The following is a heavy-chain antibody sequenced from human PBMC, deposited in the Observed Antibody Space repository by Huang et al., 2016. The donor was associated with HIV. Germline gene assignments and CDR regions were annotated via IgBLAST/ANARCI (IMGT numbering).Heavy chain of an antibody. CDR3: SRGPSTPATEL. CDR1: GDSVDSSYSY. Sequence: QVQLQESGQGLVKPSDTLSLTCIVSGDSVDSSYSYWGWVRQPPGKGLEWMGSIYSNGNTDSNKYLKSRITISVDTSKNHFSLNLKTVTAADTAVYYCSRGPSTPATELWGQGTMVTVSS. D-gene: IGHD1-1*01. CDR2: IYSNGNT. J-gene: IGHJ3*01. V-gene: IGHV4-39*02.